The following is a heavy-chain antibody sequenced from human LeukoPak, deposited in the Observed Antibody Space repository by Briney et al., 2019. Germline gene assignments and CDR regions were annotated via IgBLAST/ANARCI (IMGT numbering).Heavy chain of an antibody. D-gene: IGHD3-3*01. Sequence: GRSLRLSCAASGFTFSSYAMHWVRQAPGKGLEWVAVISYDGSNKYYADSVKGRFTISRDNSKNTLYLQMNSLRAEDTAVYYCARDQQYDFWSGYWGYFDYWGQGTLVIVSS. V-gene: IGHV3-30*01. CDR3: ARDQQYDFWSGYWGYFDY. CDR1: GFTFSSYA. CDR2: ISYDGSNK. J-gene: IGHJ4*02.